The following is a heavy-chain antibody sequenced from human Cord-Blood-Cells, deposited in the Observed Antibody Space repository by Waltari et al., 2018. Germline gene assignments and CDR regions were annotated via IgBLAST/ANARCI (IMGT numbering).Heavy chain of an antibody. CDR1: GFTFSSYA. D-gene: IGHD3-16*01. CDR2: IRGSGGSQ. J-gene: IGHJ4*02. Sequence: EVQLLESGGGLVQPGGSLRLSCAASGFTFSSYAMSWVRQGAGRGLGWVSAIRGSGGSQYYEDAMKGRFTISRDNPKNTLYLQMNGLRAEDTAVYYCAKGGGRWGQGTLVTVSS. CDR3: AKGGGR. V-gene: IGHV3-23*01.